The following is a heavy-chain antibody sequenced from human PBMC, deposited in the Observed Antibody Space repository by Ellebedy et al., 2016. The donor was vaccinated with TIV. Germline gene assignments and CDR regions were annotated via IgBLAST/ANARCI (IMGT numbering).Heavy chain of an antibody. CDR2: ANTASRNT. Sequence: ASVKVSCKASGYTFTSYVMHWVRQAPGQRLEWMGWANTASRNTEYSLKFQGRVNFDRDTSAKTVYMELSSLEFEDTAVYYCARGVSSGSYSYYFDYWGQGSLVTVSS. CDR1: GYTFTSYV. D-gene: IGHD1-26*01. CDR3: ARGVSSGSYSYYFDY. J-gene: IGHJ4*02. V-gene: IGHV1-3*04.